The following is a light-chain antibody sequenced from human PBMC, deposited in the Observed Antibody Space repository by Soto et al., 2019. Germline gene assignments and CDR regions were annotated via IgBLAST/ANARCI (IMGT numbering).Light chain of an antibody. J-gene: IGKJ5*01. V-gene: IGKV3-15*01. CDR3: QQYNNWPPIT. Sequence: ERVMTQSPATLSLSRGERATLSCGGSQSVRSNLAWYQQKPGQAPRLLIYGASTRATGIPARFSGSGSGTEFTLTISSLQSEDFAVYYCQQYNNWPPITFGQGTRLEIK. CDR1: QSVRSN. CDR2: GAS.